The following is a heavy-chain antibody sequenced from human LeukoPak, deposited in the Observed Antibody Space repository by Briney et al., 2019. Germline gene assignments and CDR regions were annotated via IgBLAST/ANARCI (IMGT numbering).Heavy chain of an antibody. CDR1: GFTFTEYG. J-gene: IGHJ4*02. CDR2: TSWNGIRI. Sequence: GGSLRLSCAGSGFTFTEYGMHWVRQAPGKGLEWVSGTSWNGIRIGYADSVKGRFSISIDNARKSLYLHMDRLRPEDTALYYCAKGGATTLRGIIKDWGQGTLVTVSS. CDR3: AKGGATTLRGIIKD. D-gene: IGHD1-26*01. V-gene: IGHV3-9*01.